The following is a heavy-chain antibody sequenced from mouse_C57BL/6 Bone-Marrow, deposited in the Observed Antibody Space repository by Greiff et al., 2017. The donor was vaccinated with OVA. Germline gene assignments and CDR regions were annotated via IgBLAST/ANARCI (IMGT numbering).Heavy chain of an antibody. Sequence: EVHLVESGGGLVKPGGSLKLSCAASGFTFSSYAMSWVRQTPEKRLEWVATISDGGSYTYYPDNVKGRFTISRDNAKNNLYLQMSHLKSEDTAMYYCARDYRDAMDYRGQGTSVTVSS. CDR1: GFTFSSYA. D-gene: IGHD2-12*01. CDR2: ISDGGSYT. V-gene: IGHV5-4*01. CDR3: ARDYRDAMDY. J-gene: IGHJ4*01.